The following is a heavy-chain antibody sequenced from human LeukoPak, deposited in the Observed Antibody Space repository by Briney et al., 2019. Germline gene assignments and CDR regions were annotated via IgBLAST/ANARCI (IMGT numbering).Heavy chain of an antibody. V-gene: IGHV1-2*02. CDR2: INPNSGGT. J-gene: IGHJ4*02. D-gene: IGHD3-10*01. CDR1: GYFFKGYY. CDR3: ARGQWFGELFWYY. Sequence: ASVKVSCKASGYFFKGYYIHWVRQAPGQGLEWMGWINPNSGGTNYAQKFQGRVTMTRDTSISTAYMELSRLRSDDMAVYYCARGQWFGELFWYYWGQGTLVTVSS.